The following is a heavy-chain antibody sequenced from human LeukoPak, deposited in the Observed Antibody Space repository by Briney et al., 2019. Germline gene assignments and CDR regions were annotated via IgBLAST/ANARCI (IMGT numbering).Heavy chain of an antibody. CDR2: INSDGSST. Sequence: PGGSLRLSCAASGFTFSSYWMHWVRQAPGKGLVWVSRINSDGSSTSYADSVKGRFTISRDNAKNTLYLQMNSLRAEDTAVYYCAISPSYYDPVDYWGQGTLVTVSS. J-gene: IGHJ4*02. CDR3: AISPSYYDPVDY. CDR1: GFTFSSYW. V-gene: IGHV3-74*01. D-gene: IGHD3-3*01.